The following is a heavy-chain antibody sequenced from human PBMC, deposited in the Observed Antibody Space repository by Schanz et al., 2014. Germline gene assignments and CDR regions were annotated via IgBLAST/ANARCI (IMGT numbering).Heavy chain of an antibody. Sequence: EVHLVESGGGLVQPGGSLRLSCAASGITFSSHSFNWVRQAPGKGLEWISYITYNGGTIYYADSVKGRFTISRDNAKNSLYLEMNSLRAEDTAVYFCARDKRYYLFDYWGQGALVAVSS. D-gene: IGHD3-22*01. V-gene: IGHV3-48*01. CDR1: GITFSSHS. CDR2: ITYNGGTI. CDR3: ARDKRYYLFDY. J-gene: IGHJ4*02.